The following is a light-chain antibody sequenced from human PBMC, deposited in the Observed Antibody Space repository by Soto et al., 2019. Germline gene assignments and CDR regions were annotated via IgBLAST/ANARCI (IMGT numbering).Light chain of an antibody. CDR3: KQYSSYSQT. CDR2: KAS. V-gene: IGKV1-5*03. Sequence: DIQMTQSPSTLSASVGDRVTITCRASQSISSWLAWYQQKPGKAPKLLIYKASSLESGVPSRFSGSGSGTEFTLTISSLQPDDFATYYCKQYSSYSQTFGQGTKVEIK. CDR1: QSISSW. J-gene: IGKJ1*01.